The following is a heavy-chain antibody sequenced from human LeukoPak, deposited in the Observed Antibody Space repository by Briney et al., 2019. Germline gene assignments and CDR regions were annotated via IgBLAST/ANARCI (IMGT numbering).Heavy chain of an antibody. CDR1: GFTFSSYG. V-gene: IGHV3-33*01. CDR2: IWYDGSNK. Sequence: AGGSLRLSCAASGFTFSSYGMHWVCQAPGKGLEWVAVIWYDGSNKYYADSVKGRFTISRDNSKNTLYLQMNSLRAEDTAVYYCARGRITMVRGVISPTHFDYWGQGTLVTVSS. D-gene: IGHD3-10*01. CDR3: ARGRITMVRGVISPTHFDY. J-gene: IGHJ4*02.